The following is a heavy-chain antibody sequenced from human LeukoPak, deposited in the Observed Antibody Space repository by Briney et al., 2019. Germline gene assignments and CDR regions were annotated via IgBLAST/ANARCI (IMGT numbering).Heavy chain of an antibody. CDR1: GGTFSRYA. CDR2: IIPISGTT. CDR3: ARDPGAARRLDAFDI. V-gene: IGHV1-69*05. J-gene: IGHJ3*02. Sequence: SVKVSCKASGGTFSRYAISWVLQAPGQGLEWMGRIIPISGTTNYAQKLQGRVTMTTDTSISTAYMELSRLRSDDTAVYYCARDPGAARRLDAFDIWGQGTMVTVSS. D-gene: IGHD6-6*01.